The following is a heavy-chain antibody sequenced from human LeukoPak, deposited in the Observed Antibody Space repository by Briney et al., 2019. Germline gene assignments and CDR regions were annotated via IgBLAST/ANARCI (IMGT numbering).Heavy chain of an antibody. J-gene: IGHJ4*02. Sequence: GGSLRLSCAASGFTFSSYSMNWVRQAPGKGLEWVSSISGSGGSTYYADSVKGRFTISRDNSQNTLHLQMNSLRAEDTAVYYCARERYETGTSLDYWGQGTLVTVSS. CDR3: ARERYETGTSLDY. V-gene: IGHV3-23*01. CDR1: GFTFSSYS. CDR2: ISGSGGST. D-gene: IGHD1-1*01.